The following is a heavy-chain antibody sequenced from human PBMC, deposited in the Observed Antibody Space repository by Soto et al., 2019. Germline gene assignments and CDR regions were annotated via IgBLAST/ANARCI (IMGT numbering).Heavy chain of an antibody. Sequence: GGSLRLSCAASGFTFTTAWMIWVRQAPGKGLEWVGHIKTKVEGEATNYAAPVKGRFSISRDDSTYTQSLQTNSLKSEDTAVYYCATDLPTAGSGELDYWGQGTLVTVSS. D-gene: IGHD3-10*01. CDR2: IKTKVEGEAT. CDR1: GFTFTTAW. CDR3: ATDLPTAGSGELDY. V-gene: IGHV3-15*01. J-gene: IGHJ4*02.